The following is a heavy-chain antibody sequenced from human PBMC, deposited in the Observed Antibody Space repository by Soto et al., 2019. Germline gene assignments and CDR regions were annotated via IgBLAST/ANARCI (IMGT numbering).Heavy chain of an antibody. CDR2: IIPILGIA. CDR3: GSVMPQSSTCLEN. Sequence: SVKVSCKASGGTFSSYTISWVRQAPGQGLEWMGRIIPILGIANYAQKFQGRVTITTDTSATTAYMELSSLRSEDTATYYCGSVMPQSSTCLENWGQGTLVTVSS. V-gene: IGHV1-69*02. D-gene: IGHD2-2*01. CDR1: GGTFSSYT. J-gene: IGHJ4*02.